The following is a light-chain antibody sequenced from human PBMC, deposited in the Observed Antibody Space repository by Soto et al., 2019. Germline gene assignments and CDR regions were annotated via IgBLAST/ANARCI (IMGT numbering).Light chain of an antibody. CDR1: SSDVGSYNL. Sequence: QSALTQPASVSGSPGQSITISCTGTSSDVGSYNLVSWYQQHPGKAPKLMIYEGSKRPSGVSNRFSGSKSGNTASLTISGLEAEDDADYCCCSYAGSSTFVFGTGTKLTVL. CDR2: EGS. CDR3: CSYAGSSTFV. V-gene: IGLV2-23*01. J-gene: IGLJ1*01.